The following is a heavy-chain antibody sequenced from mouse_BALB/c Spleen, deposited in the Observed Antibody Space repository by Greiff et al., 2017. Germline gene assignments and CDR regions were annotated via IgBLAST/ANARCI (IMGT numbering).Heavy chain of an antibody. Sequence: VQGVESGPGLVAPSQSLSITCTVSGFSLTDYGVSWIRQPPGKGLEWLGVIWGGGSTYYNSALKSRLSISKDNSKSQVFLKMNSLQTDDTAMYYCAKHEDYGSSYRYFDVWGAGTTVTVSS. V-gene: IGHV2-6-5*01. D-gene: IGHD1-1*01. CDR3: AKHEDYGSSYRYFDV. CDR1: GFSLTDYG. CDR2: IWGGGST. J-gene: IGHJ1*01.